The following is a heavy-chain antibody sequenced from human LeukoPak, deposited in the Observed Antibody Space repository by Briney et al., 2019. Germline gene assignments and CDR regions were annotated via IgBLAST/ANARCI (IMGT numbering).Heavy chain of an antibody. CDR3: ARVPTTYYYDSSGYYNHY. D-gene: IGHD3-22*01. Sequence: ASVKVSCKASGYTFTSYYMHWVRQAPGQGLEWMGGIIPIFGTANYAQKFQGRVTITTDESTSTAYMELSSLRSEDTAVYYCARVPTTYYYDSSGYYNHYWGQGTLVTVSS. CDR1: GYTFTSYY. J-gene: IGHJ4*02. CDR2: IIPIFGTA. V-gene: IGHV1-69*05.